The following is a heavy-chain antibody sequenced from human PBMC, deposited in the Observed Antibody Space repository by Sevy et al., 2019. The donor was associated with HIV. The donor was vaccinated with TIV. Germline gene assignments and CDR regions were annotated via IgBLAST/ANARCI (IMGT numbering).Heavy chain of an antibody. Sequence: GGSLRLSCAGTGFTFSSHVMSWVRQAPGKGLEWVAGISGSGSSTYYADSVRGRFTVSRDNSKNTLYLQMNRLRVEDTAVYFCAHGRGYSTPRVFDFWGQGTLVTVSS. CDR3: AHGRGYSTPRVFDF. D-gene: IGHD5-12*01. V-gene: IGHV3-23*01. J-gene: IGHJ4*02. CDR1: GFTFSSHV. CDR2: ISGSGSST.